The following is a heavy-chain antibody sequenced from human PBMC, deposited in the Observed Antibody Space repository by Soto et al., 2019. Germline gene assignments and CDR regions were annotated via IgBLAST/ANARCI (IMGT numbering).Heavy chain of an antibody. J-gene: IGHJ6*02. CDR3: ARGFGYFGVDV. V-gene: IGHV4-61*01. Sequence: SETLSLTCTVSGGSVISGSHYWSWIRQPPGKRLEWIGYIYYSGTTNRNPSLESRVTISMDTSENRFSLKLTSVTDADTAVYFCARGFGYFGVDVWGQGTTVTVSS. D-gene: IGHD3-3*01. CDR1: GGSVISGSHY. CDR2: IYYSGTT.